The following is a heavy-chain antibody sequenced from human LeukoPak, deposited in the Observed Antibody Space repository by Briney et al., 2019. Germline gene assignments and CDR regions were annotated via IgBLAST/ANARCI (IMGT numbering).Heavy chain of an antibody. Sequence: GGSLRLSCAASGFTFTNFAMSWVRQAPGQGLEWVSAISGSGGSTYYADSVKGRFTISRDSFKNTLYLQMNSLRAEDTAVDYCAKENFYYDSSGYYYGGYYFDYWGQGTLVTVSS. CDR2: ISGSGGST. CDR3: AKENFYYDSSGYYYGGYYFDY. D-gene: IGHD3-22*01. CDR1: GFTFTNFA. J-gene: IGHJ4*02. V-gene: IGHV3-23*01.